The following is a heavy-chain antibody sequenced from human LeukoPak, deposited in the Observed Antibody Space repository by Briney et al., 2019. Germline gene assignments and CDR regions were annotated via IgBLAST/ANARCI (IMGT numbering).Heavy chain of an antibody. CDR3: ARAKYYYGSSGYYYFDY. V-gene: IGHV4-59*07. CDR1: RGSISSYY. CDR2: IYNSGST. Sequence: SDTLSLTCTVSRGSISSYYWTWIRQPPGKGLEWIGYIYNSGSTNYNPSLKSRVTISVDTSKNQFSLKLSSVTAADTAVYYCARAKYYYGSSGYYYFDYWGQGALVTVSS. D-gene: IGHD3-22*01. J-gene: IGHJ4*02.